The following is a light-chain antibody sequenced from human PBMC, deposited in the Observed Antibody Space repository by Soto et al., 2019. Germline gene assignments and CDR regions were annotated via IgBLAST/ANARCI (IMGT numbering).Light chain of an antibody. J-gene: IGLJ3*02. V-gene: IGLV2-14*03. CDR2: DVN. CDR3: SAYSTGSTPFL. CDR1: SSDVGSTFNY. Sequence: QSVLTQPASVSGSPGQSITISCTGTSSDVGSTFNYVSWYQHHPGKAPRLIMSDVNHRPSGVSDRFSGSKSGNTASLTISGLQAEDEGHYFCSAYSTGSTPFLFGGGTKLTVL.